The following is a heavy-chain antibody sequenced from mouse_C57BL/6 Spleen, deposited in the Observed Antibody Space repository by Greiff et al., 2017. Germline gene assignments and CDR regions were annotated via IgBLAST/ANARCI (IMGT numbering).Heavy chain of an antibody. J-gene: IGHJ3*01. Sequence: QVQLQQPGAELVKPGASVKLSCKASGYTFTSYWMHWVKQRPGQGLEWIGMFHPNSGSTNYNEKFKSKAKLTVDKSSSTAYMQLSSLTSEDSAVYYCARENYGNFADWGQGTLVTVSA. V-gene: IGHV1-64*01. CDR3: ARENYGNFAD. CDR1: GYTFTSYW. D-gene: IGHD2-1*01. CDR2: FHPNSGST.